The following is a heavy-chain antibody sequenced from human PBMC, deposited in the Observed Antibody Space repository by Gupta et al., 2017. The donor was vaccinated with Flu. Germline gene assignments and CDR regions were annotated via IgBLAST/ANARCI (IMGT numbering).Heavy chain of an antibody. V-gene: IGHV3-21*06. CDR3: ARDGVLDNFDY. J-gene: IGHJ4*02. D-gene: IGHD3-3*01. CDR2: ISAENNYI. CDR1: GFTFSSYT. Sequence: EVQLVASGGDQVKPGGSLRLSCAASGFTFSSYTMHWVRQAPGKGLEWVSSISAENNYIYYVDSVRGRFTISRDNAKNSLYLHMYSLRLEDTGVYYCARDGVLDNFDYWGRGTQVTVSS.